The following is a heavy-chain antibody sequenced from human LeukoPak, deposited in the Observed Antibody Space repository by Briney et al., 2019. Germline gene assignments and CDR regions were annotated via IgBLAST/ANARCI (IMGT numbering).Heavy chain of an antibody. V-gene: IGHV1-18*01. Sequence: ASVKVSCKPSVYTFTSYGISWVRQAPGQGLEWMGWISAYNGNTNYAQKLQGRVTMTTDTSTSTAYMELRSLRSDDTAVYYCARDKDELLWFGELPQYFDYWGQGTLVTVSS. CDR2: ISAYNGNT. CDR3: ARDKDELLWFGELPQYFDY. CDR1: VYTFTSYG. J-gene: IGHJ4*02. D-gene: IGHD3-10*01.